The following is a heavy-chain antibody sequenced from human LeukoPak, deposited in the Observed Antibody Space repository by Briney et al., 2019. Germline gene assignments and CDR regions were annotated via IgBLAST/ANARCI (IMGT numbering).Heavy chain of an antibody. CDR3: ARDSSGFIDY. CDR1: GFTFTNHV. D-gene: IGHD3-22*01. V-gene: IGHV3-33*01. J-gene: IGHJ4*02. CDR2: IWHVGGDK. Sequence: GGSLRLSCAASGFTFTNHVMHWVRQAPGKGLEWVAGIWHVGGDKYYADSVKGRFTISRDNSKNTLYLQVNSLRAEDTAMYYCARDSSGFIDYWGQGTLVTVSS.